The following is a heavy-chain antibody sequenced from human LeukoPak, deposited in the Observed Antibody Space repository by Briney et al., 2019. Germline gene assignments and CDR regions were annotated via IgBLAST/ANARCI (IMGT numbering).Heavy chain of an antibody. J-gene: IGHJ4*02. CDR2: MNLKSGKT. D-gene: IGHD3-16*01. V-gene: IGHV1-8*03. CDR1: GSTFSSYG. CDR3: ARAPHRNLLLNYDYVFDY. Sequence: GASVKVCFKASGSTFSSYGINWVRQRSGQGLEWMDWMNLKSGKTDYAQKFHSRVTFTTDTYITTAYMELSRLGSEDTAVYYCARAPHRNLLLNYDYVFDYWGQGTLVTVSS.